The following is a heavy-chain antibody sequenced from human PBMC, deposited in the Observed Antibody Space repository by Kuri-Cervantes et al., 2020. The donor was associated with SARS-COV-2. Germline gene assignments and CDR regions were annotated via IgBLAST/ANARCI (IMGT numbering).Heavy chain of an antibody. CDR3: ARSTNPSSSGNWFDP. CDR1: GFSLSTSGMC. V-gene: IGHV2-70*11. D-gene: IGHD6-6*01. CDR2: IDWDDDK. J-gene: IGHJ5*02. Sequence: SGPTLVKPTQPLTLTCTFSGFSLSTSGMCVSWIRQPPGKALEWLARIDWDDDKYYSTSLKTRLTISKDTSKNQVVLTMTNMDPVDTATYYCARSTNPSSSGNWFDPWGQGTLVTVSS.